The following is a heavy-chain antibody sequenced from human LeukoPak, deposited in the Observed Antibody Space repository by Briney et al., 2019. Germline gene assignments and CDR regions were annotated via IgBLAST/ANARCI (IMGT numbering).Heavy chain of an antibody. D-gene: IGHD1-26*01. CDR1: GGSISSYY. Sequence: ETLSLTCTVSGGSISSYYWSWVRQAPGKGLEWVSAISGSGGSTYYADSVKGRFTISRDNSKNTLYLQMNSLRAEDTAVYYCAKAGGSYARLVQFDPWGQGTLVTVSS. CDR3: AKAGGSYARLVQFDP. V-gene: IGHV3-23*01. CDR2: ISGSGGST. J-gene: IGHJ5*02.